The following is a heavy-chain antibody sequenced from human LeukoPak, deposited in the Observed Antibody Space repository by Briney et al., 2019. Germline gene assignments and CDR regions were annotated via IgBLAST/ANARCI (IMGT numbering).Heavy chain of an antibody. V-gene: IGHV3-23*01. J-gene: IGHJ4*02. CDR1: GFTLRSYD. CDR3: AKEYSGYDFDY. D-gene: IGHD5-12*01. CDR2: TSGSGVNS. Sequence: GGSLRLSCAASGFTLRSYDMSWVRQAPGKGLEWVAATSGSGVNSYYADSVRGRFTIPRDNSQSTLYLQMDSPRAEDTALYYCAKEYSGYDFDYWGQGTLVTVSS.